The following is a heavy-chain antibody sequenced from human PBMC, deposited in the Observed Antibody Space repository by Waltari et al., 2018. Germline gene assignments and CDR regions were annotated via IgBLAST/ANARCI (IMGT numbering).Heavy chain of an antibody. CDR2: ISSSSSHT. D-gene: IGHD5-12*01. J-gene: IGHJ4*02. V-gene: IGHV3-21*02. CDR1: GFTFSSYT. CDR3: ARDWVYDEPY. Sequence: EVQLVESGGGLVKPGGSLRLCCAASGFTFSSYTMNWVRQAPGKGLDWVSSISSSSSHTFYADSVKGRFTISRDNAKNSLFLQMSNLSAEDTAVYYCARDWVYDEPYWGQRTLVTVSS.